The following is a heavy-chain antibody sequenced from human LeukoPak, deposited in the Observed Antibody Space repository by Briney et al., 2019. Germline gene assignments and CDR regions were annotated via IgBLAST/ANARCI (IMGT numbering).Heavy chain of an antibody. V-gene: IGHV4-61*01. J-gene: IGHJ3*02. CDR1: GGSVSTGSSY. D-gene: IGHD1-1*01. CDR3: ARRGWNGTPDDAFDI. Sequence: SETLSLTCTVSGGSVSTGSSYWSRIRQPPGKGLEWIGYIFYSGSTNYNPSLRSRVTISVDTSKNQFSLKVSSVTAADTAVYYCARRGWNGTPDDAFDIWGQGTMVTVSS. CDR2: IFYSGST.